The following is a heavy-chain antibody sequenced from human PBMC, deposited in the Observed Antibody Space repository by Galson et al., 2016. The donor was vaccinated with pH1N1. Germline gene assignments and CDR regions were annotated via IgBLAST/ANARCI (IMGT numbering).Heavy chain of an antibody. J-gene: IGHJ5*02. Sequence: SLRLSCAASGFTFRSFWMHWVRQVPGKGLVWVSRISNDGSTTYYADAVKGRFTISRDNAKNTLYLQMNSLTVDDTAVYYCARDGSDWYNNIDLWGQGTLVTVSS. V-gene: IGHV3-74*01. CDR2: ISNDGSTT. CDR1: GFTFRSFW. D-gene: IGHD6-13*01. CDR3: ARDGSDWYNNIDL.